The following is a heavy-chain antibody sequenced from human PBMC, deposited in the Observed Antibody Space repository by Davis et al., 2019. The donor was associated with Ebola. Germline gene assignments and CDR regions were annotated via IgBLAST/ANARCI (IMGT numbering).Heavy chain of an antibody. V-gene: IGHV3-23*01. D-gene: IGHD1-26*01. CDR2: ISGSGGST. Sequence: PGGSLRLSCAASGFTFSSYAMSWVRQAPGKGLEWVSAISGSGGSTYYADSVKGRFTISRDNSKNTLYLQMNSLRSEDTAVYYCARGGGRSIVGASTGTYYYYGMDVWGQGTTVTVSS. J-gene: IGHJ6*02. CDR3: ARGGGRSIVGASTGTYYYYGMDV. CDR1: GFTFSSYA.